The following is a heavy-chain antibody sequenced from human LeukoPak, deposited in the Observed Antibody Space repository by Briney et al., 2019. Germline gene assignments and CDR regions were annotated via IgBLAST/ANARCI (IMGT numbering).Heavy chain of an antibody. V-gene: IGHV4-30-4*08. CDR3: ARDPFPHAINYYDSSGYP. D-gene: IGHD3-22*01. Sequence: SQTLSLTCTVSGGSISSGDYYWSWIRQPPGKGLEWIGYIYYSGSTYYNPSLKSRVTISVDTSKNQFSLKLSSVPAADTAVYYCARDPFPHAINYYDSSGYPWGQGTLVTVSS. CDR2: IYYSGST. CDR1: GGSISSGDYY. J-gene: IGHJ5*02.